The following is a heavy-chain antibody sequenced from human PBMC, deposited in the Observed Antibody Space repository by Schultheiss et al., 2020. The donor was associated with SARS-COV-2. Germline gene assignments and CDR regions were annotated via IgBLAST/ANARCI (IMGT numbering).Heavy chain of an antibody. D-gene: IGHD2-2*01. Sequence: ASVKVSCKASGYTFTSYGISWVRQAPGQGLEWMGWISAYNGNTNYAQKLQGRVTMTTDTSTSTAYMELRSLRSYDTAVYYCARGSYCSSTSCLLGYYYGMDVWGQGTTVTVSS. V-gene: IGHV1-18*01. J-gene: IGHJ6*02. CDR3: ARGSYCSSTSCLLGYYYGMDV. CDR1: GYTFTSYG. CDR2: ISAYNGNT.